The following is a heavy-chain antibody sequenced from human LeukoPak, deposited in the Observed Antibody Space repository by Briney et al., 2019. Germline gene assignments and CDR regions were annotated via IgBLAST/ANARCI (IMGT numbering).Heavy chain of an antibody. V-gene: IGHV4-59*08. CDR3: ASLAAAGTIDY. CDR2: IYYRGST. J-gene: IGHJ4*02. D-gene: IGHD6-13*01. CDR1: GGSISSYY. Sequence: SETLSLTCTVSGGSISSYYWSWIGQPPGKGLEWIGYIYYRGSTNYNPSLKSRVTISVDTSKNQFSLKLSSVTAADTAVYYCASLAAAGTIDYWGQGTLVTVSS.